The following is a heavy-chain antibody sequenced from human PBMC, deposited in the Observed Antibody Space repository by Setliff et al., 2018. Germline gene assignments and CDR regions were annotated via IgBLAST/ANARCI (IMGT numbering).Heavy chain of an antibody. CDR3: ARAPGTVVVPASRSAFDI. V-gene: IGHV1-18*01. CDR1: GYTFSNYG. CDR2: ISAYNGYI. Sequence: SVKVSCKASGYTFSNYGISWVRQAPGQGLEWMGWISAYNGYIIYAQKLQGRVTMTTDTSTSTANMEVRSLRSDDTAVYYCARAPGTVVVPASRSAFDIWGQGTMVTVSS. D-gene: IGHD2-2*01. J-gene: IGHJ3*02.